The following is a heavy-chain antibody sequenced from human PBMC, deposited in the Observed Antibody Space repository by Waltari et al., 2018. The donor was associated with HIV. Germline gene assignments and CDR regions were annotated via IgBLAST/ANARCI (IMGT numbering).Heavy chain of an antibody. D-gene: IGHD3-10*01. J-gene: IGHJ6*02. Sequence: ESGPGLLEPSETLSLTCTVSNYYITGPYYWAVIRQSPGMGLEWIASIYHTGCTYYNPSLKTRVTISMDTPTNAFSRRLTSMTAADTAVYYCARDGFLGRFYYYGLDVWGPGTTVIVS. CDR2: IYHTGCT. CDR1: NYYITGPYY. V-gene: IGHV4-38-2*02. CDR3: ARDGFLGRFYYYGLDV.